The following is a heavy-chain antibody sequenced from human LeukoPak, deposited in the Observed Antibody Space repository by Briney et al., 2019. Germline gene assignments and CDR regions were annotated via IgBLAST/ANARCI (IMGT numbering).Heavy chain of an antibody. CDR2: IYPGDSDT. D-gene: IGHD6-25*01. V-gene: IGHV5-51*01. J-gene: IGHJ5*02. CDR1: GFSFPNYW. CDR3: ARRQRGYNWFDP. Sequence: GGSLQLPCKGSGFSFPNYWLGWVRQMPGKGLEGMGIIYPGDSDTKYSPSFQGQVTISADKSISTAYLQWSSLKASDTAMYYCARRQRGYNWFDPWGQGTLVTVSS.